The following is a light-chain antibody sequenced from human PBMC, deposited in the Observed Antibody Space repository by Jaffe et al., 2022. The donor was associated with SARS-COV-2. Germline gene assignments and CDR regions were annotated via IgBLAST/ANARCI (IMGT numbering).Light chain of an antibody. CDR3: CSYAGSYTWV. CDR2: DVS. Sequence: QSALTQPRSVSGSPGQSVTISCTETSSDVGVYNYVSWYQQHPGKAPKLMIYDVSKRPSGVPDRFSGSKSGNTASLTISGLQAEDEADYYCCSYAGSYTWVFGGGTKLTVL. CDR1: SSDVGVYNY. J-gene: IGLJ3*02. V-gene: IGLV2-11*01.